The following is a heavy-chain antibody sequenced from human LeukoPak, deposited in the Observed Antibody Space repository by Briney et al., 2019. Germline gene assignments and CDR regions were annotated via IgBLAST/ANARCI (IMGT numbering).Heavy chain of an antibody. CDR2: IYPGDSDT. CDR1: GYSFTSYW. V-gene: IGHV5-51*01. CDR3: ARHSDILTGYTFDY. J-gene: IGHJ4*02. D-gene: IGHD3-9*01. Sequence: GESLQISCQGSGYSFTSYWIGWVRPMPGKGLEWMGIIYPGDSDTRYSPSFQGQVTISADKSISTAYLQWSSLKASDTAMYYCARHSDILTGYTFDYGGQGTLVTVSS.